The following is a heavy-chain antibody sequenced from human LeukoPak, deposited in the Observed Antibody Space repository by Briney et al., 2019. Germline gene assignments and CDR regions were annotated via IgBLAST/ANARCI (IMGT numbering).Heavy chain of an antibody. CDR3: AKQVPGTTVPDY. V-gene: IGHV3-30*18. Sequence: GRSLRLSCAASGFTFSSYGMHWVRQAPGKGLEWVAVISYDGSNKYYADSVKGRFTISRDNSKNTLYLQMNSLRAEDTAVYYCAKQVPGTTVPDYWGQGTLVTVSP. CDR1: GFTFSSYG. CDR2: ISYDGSNK. D-gene: IGHD1-1*01. J-gene: IGHJ4*02.